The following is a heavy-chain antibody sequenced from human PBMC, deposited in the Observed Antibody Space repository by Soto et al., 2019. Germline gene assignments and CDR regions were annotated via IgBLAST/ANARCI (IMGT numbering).Heavy chain of an antibody. CDR3: AKYRSIGGFDP. Sequence: QVQLVESGGGVVQPGRSLRLSCAASGFTFSSYGMHWFRQAPGKGLEWVAVISYDGSNKYYADSVKGRFTISRDNSKNTLYLQMNSLRAEATAVYYCAKYRSIGGFDPWGQGTLVTVSS. CDR2: ISYDGSNK. CDR1: GFTFSSYG. D-gene: IGHD2-15*01. V-gene: IGHV3-30*18. J-gene: IGHJ5*02.